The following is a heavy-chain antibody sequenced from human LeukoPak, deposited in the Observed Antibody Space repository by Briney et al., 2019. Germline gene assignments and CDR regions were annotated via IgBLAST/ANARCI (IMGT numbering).Heavy chain of an antibody. CDR1: GFTFGNSA. CDR2: ISYDESNK. D-gene: IGHD2-21*02. Sequence: GGSLRLSCVASGFTFGNSAMHWVRQAPGKGLEWVAVISYDESNKYYADSVKGRFTISRDNSKNTLYLQMNSLRAEDTAVYYCANLPPTYCGGDCYSALYYYYGMDVWGQGTTVTVSS. CDR3: ANLPPTYCGGDCYSALYYYYGMDV. V-gene: IGHV3-30*04. J-gene: IGHJ6*02.